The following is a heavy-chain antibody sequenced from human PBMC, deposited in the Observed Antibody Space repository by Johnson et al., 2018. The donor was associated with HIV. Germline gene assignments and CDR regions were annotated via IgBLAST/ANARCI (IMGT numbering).Heavy chain of an antibody. CDR2: INSDGSST. CDR3: AREESSSSRDGFDI. J-gene: IGHJ3*02. Sequence: VQLVESGRGVVRPGGSLRVSCAASGFTFDDYGMSWVRQAPGKGLEWVSRINSDGSSTSYADSVKGRFTISRDNSKNKLYLQMNSLRVEDTAVYYCAREESSSSRDGFDIWGQGTMVTVSS. V-gene: IGHV3-20*04. CDR1: GFTFDDYG. D-gene: IGHD6-6*01.